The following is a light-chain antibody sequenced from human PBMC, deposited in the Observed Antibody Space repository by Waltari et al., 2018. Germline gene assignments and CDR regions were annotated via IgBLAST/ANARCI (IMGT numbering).Light chain of an antibody. CDR1: QSVSRY. Sequence: EIVLTQSPATLSLSPGERATLSCRASQSVSRYLAWYQQQPGQAPRLLIYDASNRATGIPARFSGSGSGTDFTLTISSLEPEDFAVYYCQQRSNWPPYTFGQGT. V-gene: IGKV3-11*01. J-gene: IGKJ2*01. CDR2: DAS. CDR3: QQRSNWPPYT.